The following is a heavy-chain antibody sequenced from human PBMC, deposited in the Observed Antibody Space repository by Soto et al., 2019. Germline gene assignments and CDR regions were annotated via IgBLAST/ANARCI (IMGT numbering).Heavy chain of an antibody. V-gene: IGHV4-31*03. CDR1: GGSISSGGYY. CDR2: IYYSGST. D-gene: IGHD3-3*01. CDR3: ARSITIFGVVPKTFDY. J-gene: IGHJ4*02. Sequence: SETLSLTCTVSGGSISSGGYYWSWIRQHPGKGLEWIGYIYYSGSTYYNPSLKSRVTISVDTSKNQFSLKLSSVTAADTAVYYCARSITIFGVVPKTFDYRGQGTLVTVS.